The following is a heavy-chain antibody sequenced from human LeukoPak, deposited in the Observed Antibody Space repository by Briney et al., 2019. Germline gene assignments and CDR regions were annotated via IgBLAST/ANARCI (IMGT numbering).Heavy chain of an antibody. D-gene: IGHD7-27*01. J-gene: IGHJ4*02. CDR1: GGSISGSGYY. CDR3: ATGPPLGPGF. V-gene: IGHV4-39*01. CDR2: IYYSGTT. Sequence: KSSETLSLTCTVSGGSISGSGYYWAWIRQPPEKGLEWIGSIYYSGTTYFNPSLKSRITISIDMSKNQFSLKLTSVTAADTAVYYCATGPPLGPGFWGQGTPVTVSS.